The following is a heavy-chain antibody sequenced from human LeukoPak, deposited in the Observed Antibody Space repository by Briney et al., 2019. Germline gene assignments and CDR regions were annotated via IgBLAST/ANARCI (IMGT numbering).Heavy chain of an antibody. CDR1: GGSFSGYY. CDR2: INHSGST. J-gene: IGHJ4*02. V-gene: IGHV4-34*01. Sequence: SETLSLTCAVYGGSFSGYYWSWIRQPPGKGLEWIGEINHSGSTNYNPSLKSRVTISVDTSKNQLSLKLSSVTAADTAVYYCARASKGYDSSGYYYGSDYWGQGTLVTVSS. D-gene: IGHD3-22*01. CDR3: ARASKGYDSSGYYYGSDY.